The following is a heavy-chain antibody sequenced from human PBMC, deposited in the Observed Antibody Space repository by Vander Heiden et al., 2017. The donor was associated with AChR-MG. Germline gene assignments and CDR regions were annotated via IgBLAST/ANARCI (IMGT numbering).Heavy chain of an antibody. CDR3: ARGHAGIAAAGFNRYNWFDP. V-gene: IGHV3-66*01. CDR1: GFPVSTNS. D-gene: IGHD6-13*01. Sequence: EVQLVESGGGLAQPGGSLRPSVPASGFPVSTNSLGWVRQAPGKGLEWVSVIYSGGSTYYADSVKGRFTISRDNSKNTLYLQMNSLRAEDTAVYYCARGHAGIAAAGFNRYNWFDPWGQGTLVTVSS. J-gene: IGHJ5*02. CDR2: IYSGGST.